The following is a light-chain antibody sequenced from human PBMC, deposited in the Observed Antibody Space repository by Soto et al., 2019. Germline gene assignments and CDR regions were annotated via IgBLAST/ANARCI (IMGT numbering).Light chain of an antibody. Sequence: VMTQSPTTLSVSPGETATLSCRASQNIDSRLAWYQQSPGRSPRLLIYDASTRATDIPARFSGSGSGTDFTLTSAGLQSEDVAVYYCQHYGNRKVFGLGTKV. CDR3: QHYGNRKV. V-gene: IGKV3-15*01. J-gene: IGKJ1*01. CDR2: DAS. CDR1: QNIDSR.